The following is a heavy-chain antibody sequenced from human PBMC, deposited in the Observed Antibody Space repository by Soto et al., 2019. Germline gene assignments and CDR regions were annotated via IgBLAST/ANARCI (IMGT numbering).Heavy chain of an antibody. CDR1: GYSFTSYW. CDR2: IYPGDSDT. J-gene: IGHJ6*02. V-gene: IGHV5-51*01. CDR3: ARWVATIGAYYYYGMDV. D-gene: IGHD5-12*01. Sequence: GESLKISCKGSGYSFTSYWIGWVRQMPGKGLEWMGIIYPGDSDTRYSPSFQGQVTISADKSISTAYLQWSSLKASDTAMYHCARWVATIGAYYYYGMDVWGQGTTVTVSS.